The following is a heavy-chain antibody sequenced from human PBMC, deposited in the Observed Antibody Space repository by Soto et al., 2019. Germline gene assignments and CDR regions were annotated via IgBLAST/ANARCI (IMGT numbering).Heavy chain of an antibody. J-gene: IGHJ4*02. V-gene: IGHV3-30*18. D-gene: IGHD2-2*01. Sequence: QVQLVESGGGVVQPGRSLRLSCAASGFTLSSYGMHWVRQAPGKGLEWVAVISYDGSNKYYADSVKGRFTISRDNSKNTMYLQMNSLRAEDTAVYYCANVGDCSSGLWGKGTLVTVSS. CDR3: ANVGDCSSGL. CDR2: ISYDGSNK. CDR1: GFTLSSYG.